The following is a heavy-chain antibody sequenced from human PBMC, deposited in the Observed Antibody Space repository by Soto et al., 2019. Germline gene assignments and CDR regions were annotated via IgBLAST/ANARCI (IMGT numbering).Heavy chain of an antibody. J-gene: IGHJ4*02. Sequence: SLTCAVYGGSFSGYYWSWIRQPPGKGLEWIGEINHSGSTNYNPSLKSRVTISVDTSKNQFSLKLSSVTAADTAVYYCASEGGMVRGVIDYWGQGTLVTVSS. CDR2: INHSGST. CDR1: GGSFSGYY. D-gene: IGHD3-10*01. V-gene: IGHV4-34*01. CDR3: ASEGGMVRGVIDY.